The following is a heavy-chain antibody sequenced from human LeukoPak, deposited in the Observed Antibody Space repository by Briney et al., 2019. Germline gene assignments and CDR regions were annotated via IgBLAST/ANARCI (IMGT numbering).Heavy chain of an antibody. Sequence: ASVKVSCKASGGTFSSYAISWVRQAPGQGLEWMGWISGYNGNTNYAQKLQGRVTMTTDTSTNTAYMELRSLRSEDTAVYYCARVGDGYNGDYWGQGTLVTVSS. D-gene: IGHD5-24*01. J-gene: IGHJ4*02. CDR1: GGTFSSYA. CDR2: ISGYNGNT. CDR3: ARVGDGYNGDY. V-gene: IGHV1-18*01.